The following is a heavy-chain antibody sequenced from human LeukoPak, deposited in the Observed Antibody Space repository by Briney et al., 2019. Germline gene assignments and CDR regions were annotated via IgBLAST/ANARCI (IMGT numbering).Heavy chain of an antibody. D-gene: IGHD1-26*01. V-gene: IGHV1-2*02. CDR2: INPNSGGT. CDR1: GYTFTGYY. CDR3: ARVGWELLHAFDI. J-gene: IGHJ3*02. Sequence: ASMKVSCKASGYTFTGYYMHWVRQAPGQGLEWMGWINPNSGGTNYAQKFQGRVTMTRDTSISTAYMELSRLRSDDTAVYYCARVGWELLHAFDIWGQGTMVTVSS.